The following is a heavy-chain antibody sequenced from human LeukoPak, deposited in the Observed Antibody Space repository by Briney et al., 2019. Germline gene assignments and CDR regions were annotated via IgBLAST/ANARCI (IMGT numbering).Heavy chain of an antibody. V-gene: IGHV3-23*01. J-gene: IGHJ3*02. CDR3: AKRITRANAYRDDAFDI. Sequence: GGSLRLSCAASGFTFNNYVMTWVRQAPGKGLEWVSGISGSGGSTYYVDSVKGRFTISRDNSKNSLYLQMNSLRAEDTAVYYCAKRITRANAYRDDAFDIWGQGTVATVSS. CDR2: ISGSGGST. D-gene: IGHD3-16*01. CDR1: GFTFNNYV.